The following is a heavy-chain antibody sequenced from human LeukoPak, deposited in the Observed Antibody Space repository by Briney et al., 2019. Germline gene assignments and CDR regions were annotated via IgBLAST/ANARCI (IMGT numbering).Heavy chain of an antibody. CDR3: ARDLNAVTTGATADY. Sequence: GGSLRLSCAASEFTFSSYGIHWVRQAPGKGLEWVAVISYDGSNKYYADSVKGRFTISRDNSKNTLYLQMNSLRAEDTAVYYCARDLNAVTTGATADYWGQGTLVTVSS. D-gene: IGHD4-17*01. CDR1: EFTFSSYG. V-gene: IGHV3-30*19. CDR2: ISYDGSNK. J-gene: IGHJ4*02.